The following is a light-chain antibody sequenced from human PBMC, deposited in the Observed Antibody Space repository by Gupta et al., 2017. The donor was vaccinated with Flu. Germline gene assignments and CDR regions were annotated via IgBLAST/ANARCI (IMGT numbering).Light chain of an antibody. V-gene: IGKV3-15*01. CDR2: GAS. CDR3: QQYNNWPPLT. Sequence: ERATLSCRASQSVSSNLAWYQQKPGQAPRLLIYGASTRATGIPARFSGSGSGTESTLTISSLQSEDFAVYYCQQYNNWPPLTFGGGTKVEIK. CDR1: QSVSSN. J-gene: IGKJ4*01.